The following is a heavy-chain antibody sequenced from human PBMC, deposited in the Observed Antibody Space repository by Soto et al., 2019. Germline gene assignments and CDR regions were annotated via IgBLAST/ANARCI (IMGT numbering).Heavy chain of an antibody. CDR1: GGSISSGAYY. CDR3: ARDKGGVWAHQKFGSGWFDP. J-gene: IGHJ5*02. CDR2: IYNSGST. V-gene: IGHV4-61*08. Sequence: PSETLSLTCTVSGGSISSGAYYWSWIRQPPGKGLEWIGYIYNSGSTNYNPSLKIRVTMSVDTSKNQFSLKLSSVTAADTAVYYCARDKGGVWAHQKFGSGWFDPWGQGTLVTVSS. D-gene: IGHD3-10*01.